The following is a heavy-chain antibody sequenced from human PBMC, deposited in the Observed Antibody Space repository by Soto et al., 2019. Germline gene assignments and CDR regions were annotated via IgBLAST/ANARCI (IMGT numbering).Heavy chain of an antibody. Sequence: QVQLQESGPGLVKPSGTLSLTCAVSGGSISSSNWWSWVRQPPGKGLEWIGEIYHSGSTNYNPSLKSRVTISVDKSKNQFSLKLSSVTAADTAVYFYARAPEYCSGGSCYSFDYWGQGTLVTVSS. CDR2: IYHSGST. CDR3: ARAPEYCSGGSCYSFDY. CDR1: GGSISSSNW. V-gene: IGHV4-4*02. D-gene: IGHD2-15*01. J-gene: IGHJ4*02.